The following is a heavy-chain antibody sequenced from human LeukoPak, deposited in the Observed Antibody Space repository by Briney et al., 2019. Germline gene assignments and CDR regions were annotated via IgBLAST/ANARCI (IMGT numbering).Heavy chain of an antibody. Sequence: GGSLRLSCAASGFTFSSYWMSWVRQAPGKGLEWVAYIKQDGSEKYYVGSVRGRFTISRDNDKNSLYLQMNSLRVEDMAVYYCARILWRAPGYWGQGTLVTVSS. CDR3: ARILWRAPGY. D-gene: IGHD2-21*01. V-gene: IGHV3-7*01. CDR2: IKQDGSEK. J-gene: IGHJ4*02. CDR1: GFTFSSYW.